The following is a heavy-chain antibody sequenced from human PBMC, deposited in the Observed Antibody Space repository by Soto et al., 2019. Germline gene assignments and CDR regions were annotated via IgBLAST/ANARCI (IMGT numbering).Heavy chain of an antibody. CDR1: GGSISSYY. CDR2: IYYSGST. CDR3: ARSEWQNNYDY. D-gene: IGHD3-3*01. Sequence: ETLSLTCTVSGGSISSYYWSWIRQPPGKGLEWIGYIYYSGSTNYNPSLKSRVTISVDTSKNQFSLKLSSVTAADTAVYYCARSEWQNNYDYWGQGTLVTVSS. V-gene: IGHV4-59*08. J-gene: IGHJ4*02.